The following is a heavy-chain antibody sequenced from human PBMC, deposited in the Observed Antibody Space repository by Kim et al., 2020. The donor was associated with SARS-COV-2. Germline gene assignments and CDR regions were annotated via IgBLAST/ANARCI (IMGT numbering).Heavy chain of an antibody. CDR3: ARLANYVDTSGRSHWYFDL. Sequence: SETLSLICTVSGGSISSRSYYWGWIRQPPGKGLEWIGNIFYTGSTYYSPSLKSRVTISVDTSKNQFSLKLNSLTAADTAVYSCARLANYVDTSGRSHWYFDLWGRGTLVTVSS. D-gene: IGHD3-22*01. V-gene: IGHV4-39*01. J-gene: IGHJ2*01. CDR2: IFYTGST. CDR1: GGSISSRSYY.